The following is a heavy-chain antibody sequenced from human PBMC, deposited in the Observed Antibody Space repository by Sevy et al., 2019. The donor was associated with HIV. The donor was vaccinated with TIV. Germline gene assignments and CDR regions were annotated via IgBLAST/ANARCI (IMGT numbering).Heavy chain of an antibody. V-gene: IGHV3-7*01. D-gene: IGHD6-19*01. CDR2: IKQDGSEK. J-gene: IGHJ4*02. Sequence: GGSLRLSCTASGFTFSSYWMSWVRQAPGKGLEWVANIKQDGSEKYYVDSVKGRFTISRDNAKSSLCLQMNSLRGEDTAVYYCARDSSGFGDYWGQGTLVTVSS. CDR1: GFTFSSYW. CDR3: ARDSSGFGDY.